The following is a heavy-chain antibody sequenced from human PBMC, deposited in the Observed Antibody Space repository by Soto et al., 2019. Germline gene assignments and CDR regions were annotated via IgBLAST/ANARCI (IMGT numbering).Heavy chain of an antibody. CDR2: ILYDGSKK. V-gene: IGHV3-30*18. D-gene: IGHD6-19*01. Sequence: QVQLVESGGGVVQPGRSLRLSCAASGFTFSSYGMHWVRQAPGKGLEWVAVILYDGSKKYYADSVKGRFTISRDNSKNTLYLQMSSLRAEDTSLYFCVKEGSSGWSYFDDMDVWGQGTTVTVSS. CDR1: GFTFSSYG. J-gene: IGHJ6*02. CDR3: VKEGSSGWSYFDDMDV.